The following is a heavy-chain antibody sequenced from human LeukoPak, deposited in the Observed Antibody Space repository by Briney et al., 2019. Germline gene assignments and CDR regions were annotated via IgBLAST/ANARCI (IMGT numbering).Heavy chain of an antibody. CDR3: AKCLLLWFGEPDY. CDR2: IKQDGSEK. D-gene: IGHD3-10*01. Sequence: QPGGSLRLSCAASGFTFSSYWMSWVRQAPGKGLEWVANIKQDGSEKYYVDSVKGRFTISRDNAKNSLYLQMNSLRAEDTAVYYCAKCLLLWFGEPDYWGQGTLVTVSS. V-gene: IGHV3-7*01. J-gene: IGHJ4*02. CDR1: GFTFSSYW.